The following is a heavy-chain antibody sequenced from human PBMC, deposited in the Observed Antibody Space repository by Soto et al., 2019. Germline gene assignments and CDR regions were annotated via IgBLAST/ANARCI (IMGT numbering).Heavy chain of an antibody. V-gene: IGHV4-61*08. CDR2: IYYSGNT. J-gene: IGHJ5*01. D-gene: IGHD5-18*01. Sequence: SETLSLTCTVSGDSVTSGDYYWSWIRQPPGKGLEWIGYIYYSGNTNYTPSLKSRVAISLDTSHNQFSLKLSSVTAADTALYSCARIPVDTYKSYWFVPWGPGTLVTVSS. CDR1: GDSVTSGDYY. CDR3: ARIPVDTYKSYWFVP.